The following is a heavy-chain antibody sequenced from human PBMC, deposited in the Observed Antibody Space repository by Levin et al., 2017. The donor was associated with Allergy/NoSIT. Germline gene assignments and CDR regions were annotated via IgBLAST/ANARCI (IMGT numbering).Heavy chain of an antibody. CDR3: ARQTCSSSCNTRVGHYYYYFGMDV. J-gene: IGHJ6*02. CDR1: GYSFTSYW. D-gene: IGHD2-2*02. Sequence: GESLKISCKASGYSFTSYWIGWVRQMPGKGLEWVGIIYPGDSDTSYSPSFQGQVTISADKSISTAYLQWSSLQASDTAMYYCARQTCSSSCNTRVGHYYYYFGMDVWGQGTTVTVSS. CDR2: IYPGDSDT. V-gene: IGHV5-51*01.